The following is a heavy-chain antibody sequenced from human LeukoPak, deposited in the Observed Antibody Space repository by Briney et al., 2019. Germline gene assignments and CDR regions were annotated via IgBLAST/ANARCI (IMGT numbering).Heavy chain of an antibody. J-gene: IGHJ5*02. Sequence: EASETLSLTCTVSGYSIGGGYYWGWIRQPPGKGLEWIGSIYHSGSTYYNPSLKSRVTISVDTSKNQFSLKLSSVTAADTAVYYCARDGDIVVVPAAMISPFDPWGQGTLVTVSS. CDR1: GYSIGGGYY. CDR3: ARDGDIVVVPAAMISPFDP. CDR2: IYHSGST. V-gene: IGHV4-38-2*02. D-gene: IGHD2-2*01.